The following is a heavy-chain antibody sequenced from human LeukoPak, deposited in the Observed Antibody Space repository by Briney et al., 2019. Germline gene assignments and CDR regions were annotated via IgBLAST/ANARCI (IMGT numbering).Heavy chain of an antibody. J-gene: IGHJ4*02. V-gene: IGHV1-24*01. CDR1: GHTLRELP. CDR2: FDPENAEI. CDR3: ATRGSDFWSGFDY. Sequence: SVKVSCTLSGHTLRELPIQWVRQAGGKGLEWMAGFDPENAEIVYAQKFQGRVTMTEDTSTNTAYMELTSLTSDDTALYYCATRGSDFWSGFDYWGQGTQVTVSS. D-gene: IGHD3-3*01.